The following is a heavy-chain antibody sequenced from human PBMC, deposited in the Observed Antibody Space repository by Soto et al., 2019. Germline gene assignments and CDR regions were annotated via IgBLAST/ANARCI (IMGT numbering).Heavy chain of an antibody. Sequence: ASVKVSCKASGYTFTSYGISWVRQAPGQGLAWMGWISAYNGNTNYAQKLQGRVTMTTDTSTSTAYMELRSLRSDDTAVYYCASDETPYYYGSGSYFPHDAFDIWGQGTMVTVSS. J-gene: IGHJ3*02. CDR2: ISAYNGNT. CDR1: GYTFTSYG. D-gene: IGHD3-10*01. CDR3: ASDETPYYYGSGSYFPHDAFDI. V-gene: IGHV1-18*01.